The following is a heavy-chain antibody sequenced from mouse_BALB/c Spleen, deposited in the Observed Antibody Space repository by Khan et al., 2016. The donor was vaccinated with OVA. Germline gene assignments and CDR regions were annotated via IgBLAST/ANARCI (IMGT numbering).Heavy chain of an antibody. D-gene: IGHD2-10*01. V-gene: IGHV5-9*02. CDR1: GFAFSSYD. J-gene: IGHJ3*01. CDR2: ISTGGSYI. Sequence: EVELVESGGGFVKPGGSLNLSCAASGFAFSSYDMSWVRQTPEKRLEWVATISTGGSYIYYPDSVKGRFTISRDIARNHLYLQMSSLRSEDTALYYCARPSYYGNPWFTYWGPGTLVTVSA. CDR3: ARPSYYGNPWFTY.